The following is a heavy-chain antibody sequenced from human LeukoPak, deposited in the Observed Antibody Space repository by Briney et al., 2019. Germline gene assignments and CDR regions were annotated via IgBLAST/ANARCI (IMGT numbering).Heavy chain of an antibody. Sequence: SVRVSHKAAGGTVIRYAISGVGQAPGKGLEWMGGIIPIFGTANYAQKFQGRVTITTDESTSTAYMELSSLRSEDTAVYYCSRTGTGWFDPWGQGTLVTVSS. V-gene: IGHV1-69*05. CDR1: GGTVIRYA. J-gene: IGHJ5*02. D-gene: IGHD6-13*01. CDR2: IIPIFGTA. CDR3: SRTGTGWFDP.